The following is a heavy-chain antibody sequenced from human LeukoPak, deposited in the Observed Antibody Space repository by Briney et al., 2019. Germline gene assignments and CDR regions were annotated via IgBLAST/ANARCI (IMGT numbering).Heavy chain of an antibody. V-gene: IGHV4-4*02. CDR1: GGSISSSNW. CDR3: ARAALTPAAGRKDNWFDP. J-gene: IGHJ5*02. Sequence: SETLSLTCAVSGGSISSSNWWSWARQPPGKGLEWIGEIYHSGSTNYNPSLKSRVTISVDKSKNQFSLKLSSVTAADTAVYYCARAALTPAAGRKDNWFDPWGQGTLVTVSS. CDR2: IYHSGST. D-gene: IGHD6-13*01.